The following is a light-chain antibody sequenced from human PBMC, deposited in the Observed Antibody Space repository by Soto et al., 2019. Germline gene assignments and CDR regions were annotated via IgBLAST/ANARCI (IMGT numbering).Light chain of an antibody. CDR3: QQYESTPPT. J-gene: IGKJ2*01. CDR2: WAS. Sequence: DIVMTQSPDSLAVSLGERATINCKSSQSVLYSSNNQNYLAWYQQRPGQPPKLLIYWASTRESGVPDRFSGSGFGTDFTLTITSLQAEDVAVYYCQQYESTPPTFGQGTKLEIK. V-gene: IGKV4-1*01. CDR1: QSVLYSSNNQNY.